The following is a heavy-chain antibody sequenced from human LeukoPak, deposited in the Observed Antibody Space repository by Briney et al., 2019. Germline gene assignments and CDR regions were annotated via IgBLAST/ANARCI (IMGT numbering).Heavy chain of an antibody. D-gene: IGHD4-17*01. CDR2: IYHSGST. CDR1: GASMRTYY. V-gene: IGHV4-59*08. J-gene: IGHJ4*02. CDR3: AKQRGDRVAY. Sequence: SETLSLTCTVSGASMRTYYWSWIRQPPGKGLEWIGFIYHSGSTDYNPSLNSRVSISIDTSKNQFSLRLSSVTAADTAVYYCAKQRGDRVAYWGQGTLVTVSS.